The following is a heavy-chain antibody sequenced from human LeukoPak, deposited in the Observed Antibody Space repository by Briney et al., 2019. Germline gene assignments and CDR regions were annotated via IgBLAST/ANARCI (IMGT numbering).Heavy chain of an antibody. CDR1: GGTFSSYA. Sequence: GASVKVSCKASGGTFSSYAISWVRQAPGQGLEWMGGIIPIFGTANYAQKFQGRVTITADESTSTAYMELSSLRSEDTAVYYCARGAIDYDSSGYYYGDYFDYWGQGTLVTVSS. V-gene: IGHV1-69*13. D-gene: IGHD3-22*01. CDR2: IIPIFGTA. CDR3: ARGAIDYDSSGYYYGDYFDY. J-gene: IGHJ4*02.